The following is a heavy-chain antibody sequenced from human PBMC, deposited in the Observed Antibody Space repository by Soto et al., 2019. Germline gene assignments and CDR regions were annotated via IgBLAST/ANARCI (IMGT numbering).Heavy chain of an antibody. CDR3: AIDLLEDYDFSFDP. CDR2: ISGSGGST. D-gene: IGHD3-3*01. Sequence: GGSLRLSCAASGFTFSSYAMSWVRQAPGKGLEWVSAISGSGGSTYYADSVKGRFTISRDNSKNTLYLQMNSLRAEDTAVYYCAIDLLEDYDFSFDPWGQGTLVTVSS. CDR1: GFTFSSYA. J-gene: IGHJ5*02. V-gene: IGHV3-23*01.